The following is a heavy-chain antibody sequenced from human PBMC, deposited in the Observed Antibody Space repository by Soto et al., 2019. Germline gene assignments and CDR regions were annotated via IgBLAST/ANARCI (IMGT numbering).Heavy chain of an antibody. CDR3: ARLRGGGSSAQPYGMDV. CDR2: IYPGDSDT. D-gene: IGHD6-6*01. CDR1: GYSFTSYW. J-gene: IGHJ6*02. Sequence: GESLKISCKGSGYSFTSYWIGWVRQMPGKGLEWMGIIYPGDSDTRYSPSFQGQVTISADKSISTAYLQWSSLKASGTAMYYCARLRGGGSSAQPYGMDVWGQGTTVTVSS. V-gene: IGHV5-51*01.